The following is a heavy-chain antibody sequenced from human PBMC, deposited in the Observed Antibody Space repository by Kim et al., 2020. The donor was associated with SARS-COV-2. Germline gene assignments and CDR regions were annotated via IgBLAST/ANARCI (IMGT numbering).Heavy chain of an antibody. D-gene: IGHD7-27*01. CDR3: ARDVLVWGSLRSYWYFDL. J-gene: IGHJ2*01. CDR1: GGSISSGDYY. Sequence: SETLSLTCTVSGGSISSGDYYWSWIRQPPGKGLEWIGYIYYSGSTYYNPSLKSRVTISVDTSKNQFSLKLSSVTAADTAVYYCARDVLVWGSLRSYWYFDLWGRGTLVTVSS. V-gene: IGHV4-30-4*01. CDR2: IYYSGST.